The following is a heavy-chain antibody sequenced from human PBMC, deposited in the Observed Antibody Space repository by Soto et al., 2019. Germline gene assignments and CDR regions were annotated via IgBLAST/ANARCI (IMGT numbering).Heavy chain of an antibody. Sequence: ASVKVSCKTSGYTFTSYSIHWVRQAPGQRPEWMGWINTANGNTKYSQKFQGRVTITRDRSATTASMELNSLRSEDTAVYYCVSEEKLLWFGELIPYYYYYGMDVWGQGTTVTVSS. D-gene: IGHD3-10*01. CDR1: GYTFTSYS. CDR2: INTANGNT. CDR3: VSEEKLLWFGELIPYYYYYGMDV. J-gene: IGHJ6*02. V-gene: IGHV1-3*04.